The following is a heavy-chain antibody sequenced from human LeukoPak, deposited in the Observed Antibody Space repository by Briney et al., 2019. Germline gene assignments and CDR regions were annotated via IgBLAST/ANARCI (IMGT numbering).Heavy chain of an antibody. Sequence: GGALRLSCLTPGFNFYDYAMHWVRQVPGKGLEWDSGISWNSGRIGYADSVKGRFTSSRDNAKNSVYLQMNSPRAEDTALYYCAKPPGIAVAGTVGFDYWGQGTLVTVSS. J-gene: IGHJ4*02. D-gene: IGHD6-19*01. CDR1: GFNFYDYA. CDR2: ISWNSGRI. V-gene: IGHV3-9*01. CDR3: AKPPGIAVAGTVGFDY.